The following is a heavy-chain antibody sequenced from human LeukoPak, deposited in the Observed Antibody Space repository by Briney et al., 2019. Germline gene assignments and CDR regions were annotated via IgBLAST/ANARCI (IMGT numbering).Heavy chain of an antibody. CDR2: ICGSGPTT. CDR1: GFTFSNYA. J-gene: IGHJ4*02. V-gene: IGHV3-23*01. D-gene: IGHD2-15*01. Sequence: PGGSLRLSCAASGFTFSNYAMNWVRQAPGKGLEWDSAICGSGPTTYYAGSVKGRFTISRDNSKNTLYLQMDSLTAEDTAVYYCAKAGGGSCYSRIDSWGQGTLVTVSS. CDR3: AKAGGGSCYSRIDS.